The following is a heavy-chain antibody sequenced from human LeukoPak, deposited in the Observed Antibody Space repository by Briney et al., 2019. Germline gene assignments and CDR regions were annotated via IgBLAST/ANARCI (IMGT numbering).Heavy chain of an antibody. D-gene: IGHD3-9*01. CDR1: GYTFTNYG. CDR3: ARETRRRYFESYYGMDV. CDR2: ISGYNGDT. J-gene: IGHJ6*02. V-gene: IGHV1-18*01. Sequence: GASVKFSCKASGYTFTNYGVSWVRLAPGQGLEWMGWISGYNGDTNYAQKLQGRVTMTTDTSTSIAYMELRSLRSDDTAVYYCARETRRRYFESYYGMDVWGQGTTVTVSS.